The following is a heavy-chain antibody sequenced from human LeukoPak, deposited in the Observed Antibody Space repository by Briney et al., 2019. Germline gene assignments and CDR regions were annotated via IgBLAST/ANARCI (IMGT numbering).Heavy chain of an antibody. Sequence: PSETLSLTCTVTGGAVNNDDYYWSWIRQPPGKGLEWIGIISYSGSTRYSPSLSSRVSISVDTSKNQFSLRLASVTAADTALYYCAGLKVAMVRGVPYFDYWGQGALVTVSS. CDR1: GGAVNNDDYY. D-gene: IGHD3-10*01. CDR3: AGLKVAMVRGVPYFDY. CDR2: ISYSGST. V-gene: IGHV4-39*01. J-gene: IGHJ4*02.